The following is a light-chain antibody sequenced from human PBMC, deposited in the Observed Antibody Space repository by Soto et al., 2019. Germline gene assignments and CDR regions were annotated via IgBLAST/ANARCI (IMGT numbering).Light chain of an antibody. Sequence: DIQMTQSPSSLSASVGDRVTITCQASQAISNYLNWYQQKPGKAPKLLIYDASNLETGFPARFSGSGSGTDFTFNISSLQPEDIATYYCQQYDNLPLTFGGGTKVEIK. CDR1: QAISNY. CDR2: DAS. CDR3: QQYDNLPLT. V-gene: IGKV1-33*01. J-gene: IGKJ4*01.